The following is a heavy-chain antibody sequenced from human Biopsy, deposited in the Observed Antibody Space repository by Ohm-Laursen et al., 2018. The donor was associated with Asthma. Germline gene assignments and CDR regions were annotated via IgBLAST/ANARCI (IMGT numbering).Heavy chain of an antibody. V-gene: IGHV1-18*01. CDR3: ARAVDYSHYYGIDV. CDR1: AYTFNSAG. Sequence: SVKASCKTSAYTFNSAGITWARQDPGQGFECMGWISVYNGKTKVAQKLQDRVTMITDTSTSKAYMELRRLRSEETAVYFCARAVDYSHYYGIDVWGQGTTVTVS. D-gene: IGHD3-10*01. J-gene: IGHJ6*02. CDR2: ISVYNGKT.